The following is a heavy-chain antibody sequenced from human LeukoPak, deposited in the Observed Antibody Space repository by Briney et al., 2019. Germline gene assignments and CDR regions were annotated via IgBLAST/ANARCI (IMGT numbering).Heavy chain of an antibody. CDR1: GFTLNKHA. CDR2: IIDVGDT. V-gene: IGHV3-23*01. D-gene: IGHD3-10*01. J-gene: IGHJ4*02. CDR3: ARDRGPRTGFMVREAYDY. Sequence: GGSLRLSCAASGFTLNKHAMSWVRQAPGEGLEWVSAIIDVGDTNYADSVKGRFSISRDNAKNTLYLQMSSLRAEDTAVYYCARDRGPRTGFMVREAYDYWGQGTLVTVSS.